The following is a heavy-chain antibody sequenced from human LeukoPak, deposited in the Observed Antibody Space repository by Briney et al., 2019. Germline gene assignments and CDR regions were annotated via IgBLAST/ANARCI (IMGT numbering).Heavy chain of an antibody. D-gene: IGHD6-19*01. CDR2: IYSGGST. CDR1: GFTVSSNY. CDR3: ASLSESTKQWLRYFQH. Sequence: GGSLRLSCAASGFTVSSNYMSWVRQAPGKGLEWVSVIYSGGSTYYADSVKGRFTISRDNSKNTLYLQMNSLRAEDTAVYYCASLSESTKQWLRYFQHWGQGTLVTVSS. V-gene: IGHV3-53*01. J-gene: IGHJ1*01.